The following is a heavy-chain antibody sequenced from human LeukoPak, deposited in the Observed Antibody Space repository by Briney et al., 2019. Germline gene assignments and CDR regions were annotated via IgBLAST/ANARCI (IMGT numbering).Heavy chain of an antibody. Sequence: ASVKVSCKASGYTFTSYDINWVRQATGQGLEWMGWMNPNSGNTGYAQKFQGRVTMTRNTSISTAYMELSSLRSEDTAVYYCARRAAAAGPYYYYMDVWGKGTTVTVSS. D-gene: IGHD6-13*01. CDR1: GYTFTSYD. V-gene: IGHV1-8*01. CDR3: ARRAAAAGPYYYYMDV. CDR2: MNPNSGNT. J-gene: IGHJ6*03.